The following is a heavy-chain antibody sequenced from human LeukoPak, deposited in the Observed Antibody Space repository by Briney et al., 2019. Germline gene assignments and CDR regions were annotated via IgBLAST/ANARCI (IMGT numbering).Heavy chain of an antibody. V-gene: IGHV3-48*03. CDR3: ARGRRYYGSGSYYWIYMDV. D-gene: IGHD3-10*01. CDR2: ISSSGSTI. CDR1: GFTFSSYE. J-gene: IGHJ6*03. Sequence: GGSLRLSCAASGFTFSSYEMNWVRRAPGKGLEWVSYISSSGSTIYYADSVKGRFTISRDNAKNSLYLQMNSLRAEDTAVYYCARGRRYYGSGSYYWIYMDVWGKGTTVTVSS.